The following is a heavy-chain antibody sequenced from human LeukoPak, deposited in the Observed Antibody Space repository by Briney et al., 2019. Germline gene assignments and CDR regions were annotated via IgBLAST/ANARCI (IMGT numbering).Heavy chain of an antibody. Sequence: ASVKVSCKAPGYTFTSYGISWVRQAPGQGLEWMGCTSAYNGNTNYAQKLQGRVTMTTDTSTSTAYMELRSLRSDDTAVYYCARDPERWELLPQTDYWGQGTLVTVSS. V-gene: IGHV1-18*01. CDR2: TSAYNGNT. J-gene: IGHJ4*02. CDR3: ARDPERWELLPQTDY. D-gene: IGHD1-26*01. CDR1: GYTFTSYG.